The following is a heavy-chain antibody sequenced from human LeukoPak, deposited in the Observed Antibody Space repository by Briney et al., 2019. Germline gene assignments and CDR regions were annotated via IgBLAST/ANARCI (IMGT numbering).Heavy chain of an antibody. D-gene: IGHD6-19*01. V-gene: IGHV3-9*01. CDR1: GFTFDEYA. CDR3: AKDKSHSSWTSRYYYYALDV. CDR2: ISWKSGII. J-gene: IGHJ6*02. Sequence: GRSLRLSCAASGFTFDEYAIHWVRQAPGKGLEWVSGISWKSGIIGYADSVKGRFTISRDNAKNSLYLQMNSLRPEDTALYYCAKDKSHSSWTSRYYYYALDVWGQGTTVTVSS.